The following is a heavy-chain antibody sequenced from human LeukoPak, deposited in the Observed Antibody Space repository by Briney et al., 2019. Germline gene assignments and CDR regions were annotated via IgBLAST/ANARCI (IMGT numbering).Heavy chain of an antibody. CDR1: GFTFSSYA. CDR3: AKAHDFWSGYSRLNNWFDP. J-gene: IGHJ5*02. D-gene: IGHD3-3*01. Sequence: GSLRLSCAASGFTFSSYAMSWVRQAPGKGLEWVSAISGSGGSTYYADSVKGRFTISRDNSKNTLYLQMNSLRAEDTAVYYCAKAHDFWSGYSRLNNWFDPWGQGTLVTVSS. V-gene: IGHV3-23*01. CDR2: ISGSGGST.